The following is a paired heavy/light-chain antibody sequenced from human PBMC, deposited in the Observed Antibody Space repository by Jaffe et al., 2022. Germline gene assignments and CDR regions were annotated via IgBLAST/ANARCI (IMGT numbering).Heavy chain of an antibody. CDR3: AKLGVLGELSLYSYEEPDY. V-gene: IGHV3-9*01. CDR1: GFTFDDYA. CDR2: ISWNSGSI. D-gene: IGHD3-16*02. J-gene: IGHJ4*02. Sequence: EVQLVESGGGLVQPGRSLRLSCAASGFTFDDYAMHWVRQAPGKGLEWVSGISWNSGSIGYADSVKGRFTISRDNAKNSLYLQMNSLRAEDTALYYCAKLGVLGELSLYSYEEPDYWGQGTLVTVSS.
Light chain of an antibody. CDR3: MQGTHWPPLT. CDR2: KVS. J-gene: IGKJ4*01. V-gene: IGKV2-30*02. CDR1: QSLVHSDGNTY. Sequence: DVVMTQSPLSLPVTLGQPASISCRSSQSLVHSDGNTYLNWFQQRPGQSPRRLIYKVSNRDSGVPDRFSGSGSGTDFTLKISRVEAEDVGVYYCMQGTHWPPLTFGGGTKVEIK.